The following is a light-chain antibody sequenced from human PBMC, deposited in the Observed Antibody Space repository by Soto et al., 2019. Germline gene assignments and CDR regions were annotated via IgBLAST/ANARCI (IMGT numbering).Light chain of an antibody. V-gene: IGLV2-8*01. J-gene: IGLJ2*01. CDR1: SSDVGGYNY. CDR2: EVS. Sequence: QSVLTQPPSASGSPGQSVTISCTGTSSDVGGYNYVSWYQQHPGKAPKLMIFEVSKRPSGVPDRFSGSKSGITASLTVSGLQAEDEADYYCSSYAGGNNLVFGGGTKLTVL. CDR3: SSYAGGNNLV.